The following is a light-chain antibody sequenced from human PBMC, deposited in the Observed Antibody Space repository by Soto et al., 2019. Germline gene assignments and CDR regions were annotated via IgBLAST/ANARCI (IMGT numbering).Light chain of an antibody. CDR3: QQYYSAPMT. CDR2: GAS. J-gene: IGKJ5*01. V-gene: IGKV3-15*01. Sequence: EIVMTQSPATLSVSPGERATVSCRASQSVRSNLAWYQQKPGQAPRLLIYGASTRATGIPARFSGSGSGTEFTLTISSLQSEDFAVYYCQQYYSAPMTFGQGTRLEIK. CDR1: QSVRSN.